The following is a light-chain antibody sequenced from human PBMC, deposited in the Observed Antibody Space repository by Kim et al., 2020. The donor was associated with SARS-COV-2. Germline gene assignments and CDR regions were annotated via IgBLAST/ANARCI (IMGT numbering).Light chain of an antibody. V-gene: IGLV2-11*03. CDR2: DVS. J-gene: IGLJ2*01. CDR3: CSYAGTFTSL. Sequence: GPSVTISCTGTSSDCGSYNYVSWYQQHPGKAPKVMIYDVSKRPSGVPDRFSGSKSGNTASLTISGLQADDEADYYCCSYAGTFTSLFGGGTKLTVL. CDR1: SSDCGSYNY.